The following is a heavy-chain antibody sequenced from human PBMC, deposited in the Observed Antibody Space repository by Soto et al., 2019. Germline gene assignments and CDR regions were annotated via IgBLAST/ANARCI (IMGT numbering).Heavy chain of an antibody. CDR1: GFSLSTSGMC. CDR2: IDWDDDK. CDR3: ACIYCLEWLSPVVYY. J-gene: IGHJ4*02. V-gene: IGHV2-70*01. D-gene: IGHD3-3*01. Sequence: FGPTLVNPTQTLTLTCTFSGFSLSTSGMCVSWIRQPPGKALEWLALIDWDDDKYYSTSLKTRLTISKDTSKNQVVLTMTNMDPVDTATYYCACIYCLEWLSPVVYYWGQGTLVTGSS.